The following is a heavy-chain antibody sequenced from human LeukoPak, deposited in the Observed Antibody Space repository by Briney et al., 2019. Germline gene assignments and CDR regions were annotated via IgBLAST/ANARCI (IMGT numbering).Heavy chain of an antibody. J-gene: IGHJ6*02. Sequence: GGSLRLSCAASGFTFSDYNMNWVRQAPGKGLEWVSYITNGGSTIHHADSVKGRFTISRDNAKKTLYLQMNSLRAEDTAVYYCSRSIGLTGGGVDVWGQGTTVTVSS. CDR3: SRSIGLTGGGVDV. V-gene: IGHV3-11*01. CDR2: ITNGGSTI. D-gene: IGHD3-9*01. CDR1: GFTFSDYN.